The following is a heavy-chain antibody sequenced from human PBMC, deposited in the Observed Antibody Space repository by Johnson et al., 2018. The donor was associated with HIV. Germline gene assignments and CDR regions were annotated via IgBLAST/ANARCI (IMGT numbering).Heavy chain of an antibody. Sequence: VQLVESGGGLVQPGRSLRLSCTASGFTFGDYAMSWVRQAPGKGLEWVGFIRSKAYGGTTEYAASVTGRFTISRDDSKSIAYLQRNSLKTEDTAVYYCTRGESRRAVVGAFDIWGQGTMVTVSS. CDR2: IRSKAYGGTT. J-gene: IGHJ3*02. CDR3: TRGESRRAVVGAFDI. V-gene: IGHV3-49*04. D-gene: IGHD3-22*01. CDR1: GFTFGDYA.